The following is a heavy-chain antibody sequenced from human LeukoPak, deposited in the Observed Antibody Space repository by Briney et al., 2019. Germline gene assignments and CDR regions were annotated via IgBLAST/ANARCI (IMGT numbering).Heavy chain of an antibody. CDR3: AKDASGSGSYQGYYFDY. D-gene: IGHD3-10*01. Sequence: GGSLRLSCSASGFTFSSYGIHWVRQAPGKGLEWVSPISGSGGSTYYADSVKGRFTISRDNSKNTLYLQMNSLRAEDTAVYYCAKDASGSGSYQGYYFDYWGQGTLVTVSS. CDR2: ISGSGGST. CDR1: GFTFSSYG. J-gene: IGHJ4*02. V-gene: IGHV3-23*01.